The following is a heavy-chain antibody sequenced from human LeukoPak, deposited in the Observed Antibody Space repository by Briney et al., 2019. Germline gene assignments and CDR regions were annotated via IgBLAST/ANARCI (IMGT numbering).Heavy chain of an antibody. Sequence: SETLSLTCTVSGGSISSSSYYWGWIRQPPGKGLEWIGSIYYSGSTNYSPSLKSRVTISVDKSRNLLFLKLNSVTAADTAVYYCARDLGSSTPSGIWGKGTTVTVSS. J-gene: IGHJ6*04. D-gene: IGHD3-16*01. CDR1: GGSISSSSYY. V-gene: IGHV4-39*07. CDR3: ARDLGSSTPSGI. CDR2: IYYSGST.